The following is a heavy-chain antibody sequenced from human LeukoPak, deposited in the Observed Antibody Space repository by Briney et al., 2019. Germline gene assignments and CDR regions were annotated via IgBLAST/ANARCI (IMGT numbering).Heavy chain of an antibody. CDR1: GYTFTSYD. D-gene: IGHD3-9*01. CDR2: MNPNSGNT. J-gene: IGHJ4*02. V-gene: IGHV1-8*01. Sequence: ASVKVSCKASGYTFTSYDINWVRQATGQGLEWMGWMNPNSGNTGYAQKFQGRVTMTRNTSISIAYMELSSLRSEDTAVYYCATGVMPRRYFDWLKYDYWGQGTLVTVSS. CDR3: ATGVMPRRYFDWLKYDY.